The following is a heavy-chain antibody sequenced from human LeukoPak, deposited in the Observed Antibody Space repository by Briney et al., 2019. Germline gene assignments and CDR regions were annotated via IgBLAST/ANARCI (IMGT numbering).Heavy chain of an antibody. D-gene: IGHD4-17*01. Sequence: SQTLSLTCTVSGGSISSGAYYWSWIRQHPGKGLEWIGYIYYSGSTYYNPSLKSRVTISVDTSKNQFSLKLSSVTAADTAVYSCATTTVTRSSGMDVWGQGTTVAVSS. J-gene: IGHJ6*02. CDR1: GGSISSGAYY. CDR2: IYYSGST. V-gene: IGHV4-31*03. CDR3: ATTTVTRSSGMDV.